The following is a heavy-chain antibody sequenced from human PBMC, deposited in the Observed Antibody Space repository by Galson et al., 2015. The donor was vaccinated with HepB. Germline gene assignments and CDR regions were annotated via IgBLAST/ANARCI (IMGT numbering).Heavy chain of an antibody. CDR1: GFTFSSYA. CDR3: ARAEGLPEPYYYYYMDV. Sequence: SLRLSCAASGFTFSSYAMHWVRQAPGKGLEWVAVISYDGSNKYYADSVKGRFTISRDNSKNTLYLQMNSLRAEDTAVYYCARAEGLPEPYYYYYMDVWGKGTTVTVSS. D-gene: IGHD1-14*01. CDR2: ISYDGSNK. V-gene: IGHV3-30-3*01. J-gene: IGHJ6*03.